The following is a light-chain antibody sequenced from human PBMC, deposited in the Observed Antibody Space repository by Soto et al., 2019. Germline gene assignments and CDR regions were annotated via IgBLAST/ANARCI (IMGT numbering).Light chain of an antibody. CDR2: DAS. J-gene: IGKJ1*01. Sequence: IQMTQSPTTLSASVGDRVTISFRASQSVVYGLAGYHQKPGKAPTFLVYDASNLHSGVPAGFSGSGSGSEFTLTISSLQPDDFGTYYCQQYDSSWTSGQGTKVDI. CDR1: QSVVYG. V-gene: IGKV1-5*01. CDR3: QQYDSSWT.